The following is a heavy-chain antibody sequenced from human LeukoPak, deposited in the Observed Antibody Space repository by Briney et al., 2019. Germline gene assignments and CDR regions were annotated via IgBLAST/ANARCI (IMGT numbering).Heavy chain of an antibody. CDR3: VKDRPCDGCMPMDA. V-gene: IGHV3-23*01. Sequence: GGSLRLSCAASGLTFSDYSMSWVRQVPGKGLEWVSGIGRVGYTYLADPVKGRFTISRDNSKNTVYLQMNRLRAEDTAIYYCVKDRPCDGCMPMDAWGQGTTVTVSS. J-gene: IGHJ6*02. CDR1: GLTFSDYS. CDR2: IGRVGYT. D-gene: IGHD5-24*01.